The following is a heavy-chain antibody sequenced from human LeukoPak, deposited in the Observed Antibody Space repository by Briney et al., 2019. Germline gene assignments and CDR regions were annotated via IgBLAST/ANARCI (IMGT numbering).Heavy chain of an antibody. V-gene: IGHV3-48*03. D-gene: IGHD1-26*01. CDR1: GFTFSSYE. J-gene: IGHJ4*02. Sequence: PGGSLRLSYAASGFTFSSYEMNWVRQAPGMGLQWVSYISSSGSTIFYADSVKGRFTISRDNAKESLYLQMNSLRAEDTAVYYCARDLRVGAINFDYWGQGTLVTVSS. CDR2: ISSSGSTI. CDR3: ARDLRVGAINFDY.